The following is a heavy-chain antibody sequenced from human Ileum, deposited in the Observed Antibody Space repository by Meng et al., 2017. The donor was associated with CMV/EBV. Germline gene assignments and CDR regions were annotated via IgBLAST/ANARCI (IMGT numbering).Heavy chain of an antibody. V-gene: IGHV3-11*01. Sequence: FSVRDHYMSWVRQAPGKGLEWVAYIDSPTLNILYADSVKGRFTISRDNANNSVFLHMDSLRADDTAVYYCVRESLILGGVIVHYFDSWGQGTLVTVSS. J-gene: IGHJ4*02. CDR1: FSVRDHY. CDR3: VRESLILGGVIVHYFDS. CDR2: IDSPTLNI. D-gene: IGHD3-16*02.